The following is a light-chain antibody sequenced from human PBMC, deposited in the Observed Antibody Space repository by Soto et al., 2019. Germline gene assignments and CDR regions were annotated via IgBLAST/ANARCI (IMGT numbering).Light chain of an antibody. J-gene: IGLJ3*02. CDR1: SSNIGSNY. Sequence: QPVLTQPPSASGTPGQRVTISCSGSSSNIGSNYVYWYQQLPGTAPKLLIYRNNQRPSGVPDRFSGSKSGTSASLAISGLRSEDEADYYCAAWDDSLSGPVWVFGGGTKVTVL. CDR3: AAWDDSLSGPVWV. CDR2: RNN. V-gene: IGLV1-47*01.